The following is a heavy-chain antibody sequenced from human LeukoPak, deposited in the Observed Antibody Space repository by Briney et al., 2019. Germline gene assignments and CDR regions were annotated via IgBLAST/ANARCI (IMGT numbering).Heavy chain of an antibody. Sequence: ASVKVSCKASGYTFTSYGTSWVRQAPGQGLEWMGWINPNSGGTNYAQKFQGRVTMTRDTSISTAYMELSRLRSDDTAVYYCAREAEYCSSTSCYAFDIWGQGTMVTVSS. CDR1: GYTFTSYG. V-gene: IGHV1-2*02. CDR3: AREAEYCSSTSCYAFDI. J-gene: IGHJ3*02. CDR2: INPNSGGT. D-gene: IGHD2-2*01.